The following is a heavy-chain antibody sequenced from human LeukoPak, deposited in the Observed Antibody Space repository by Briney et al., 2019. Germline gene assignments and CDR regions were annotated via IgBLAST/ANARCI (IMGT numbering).Heavy chain of an antibody. CDR1: GYTFTGYY. CDR2: INPNSGGT. V-gene: IGHV1-2*02. CDR3: ARAGVGPAANLDY. Sequence: ASVKVSCKASGYTFTGYYMHWVRQAPGQGLEWMGWINPNSGGTNYAQKFQGRVTMTKDTSISTAYMELSRLRSDDTAVYYCARAGVGPAANLDYWGQGTLVTVSS. D-gene: IGHD2-2*01. J-gene: IGHJ4*02.